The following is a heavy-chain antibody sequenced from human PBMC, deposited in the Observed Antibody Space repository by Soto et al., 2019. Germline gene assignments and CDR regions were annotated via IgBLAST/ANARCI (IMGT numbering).Heavy chain of an antibody. Sequence: QVQLVESGGGVVQPGRSLRLSCAASGFTFSSYGMHWVRQAPGKGLEWVAVISYDGSNKYYVDSVKGRFTISRDNSKNTLYLQMNSLRAEDTAVYYCAKSGEDYSYGYYLYYFDYWGQGTLVTVSS. CDR2: ISYDGSNK. V-gene: IGHV3-30*18. D-gene: IGHD3-22*01. J-gene: IGHJ4*02. CDR3: AKSGEDYSYGYYLYYFDY. CDR1: GFTFSSYG.